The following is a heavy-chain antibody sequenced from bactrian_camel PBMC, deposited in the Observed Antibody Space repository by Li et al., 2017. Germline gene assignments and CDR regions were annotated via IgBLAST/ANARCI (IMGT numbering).Heavy chain of an antibody. J-gene: IGHJ4*01. CDR1: GYGHITKC. CDR2: LASVTDGRI. V-gene: IGHV3S53*01. Sequence: QLVESGGGSVTAGGSLRLSCSPSGYGHITKCMGWFRQAPGKEREGVAALASVTDGRIAYVDSVKGRFTISQDKGKNTVYLLMNSLKPDDSGTYICAYESGTTPDLCRRRGPGGYFGQGTQVTVS. D-gene: IGHD7*01.